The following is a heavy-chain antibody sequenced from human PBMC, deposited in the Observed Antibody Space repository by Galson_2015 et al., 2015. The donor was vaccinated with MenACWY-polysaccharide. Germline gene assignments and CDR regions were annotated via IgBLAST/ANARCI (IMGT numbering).Heavy chain of an antibody. Sequence: QSGAEVKKPGESLMISFKGSGYSFTSYWIGWVPQMPGKGLEWMGIIYPGDSDPRYSPSFQGQVTLSADKSISTAYLHWSSLKASDPAMYYCARQYGDPAAFDYWGQGTLVTVSS. CDR2: IYPGDSDP. V-gene: IGHV5-51*01. CDR1: GYSFTSYW. CDR3: ARQYGDPAAFDY. J-gene: IGHJ4*02. D-gene: IGHD4-17*01.